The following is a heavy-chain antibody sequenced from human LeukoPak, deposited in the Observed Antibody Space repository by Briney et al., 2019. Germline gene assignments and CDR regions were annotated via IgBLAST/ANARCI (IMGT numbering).Heavy chain of an antibody. J-gene: IGHJ4*02. V-gene: IGHV4-4*07. CDR1: GGSISSYY. Sequence: PSETLSLTCTVSGGSISSYYWSWIRQPAGKGLEWIGRIYTSGSTNYNPSLKSRVTMSVDTSKNQFSLKLGSVTAADTAVYYCARSPGYSSGWYLKYYFDYWGQGTLVTVSS. CDR3: ARSPGYSSGWYLKYYFDY. CDR2: IYTSGST. D-gene: IGHD6-19*01.